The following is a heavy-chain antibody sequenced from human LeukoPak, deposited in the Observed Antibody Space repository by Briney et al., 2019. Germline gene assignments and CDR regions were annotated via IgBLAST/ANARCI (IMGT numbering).Heavy chain of an antibody. D-gene: IGHD2-2*01. CDR1: GGSISSDGYS. CDR2: IYHSGST. CDR3: ARVVPAASEWFAP. V-gene: IGHV4-30-2*01. J-gene: IGHJ5*02. Sequence: SETLSLTCAVSGGSISSDGYSWGWIRQPPGKGLEWIGYIYHSGSTYYNPSLTRRVTISVDRSKNQFSLKLRSVTAADTAVYYCARVVPAASEWFAPWGQGTLVTVSS.